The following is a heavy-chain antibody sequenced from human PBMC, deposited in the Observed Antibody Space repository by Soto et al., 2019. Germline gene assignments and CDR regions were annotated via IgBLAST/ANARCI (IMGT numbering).Heavy chain of an antibody. Sequence: QVQLQESGPGLVKPSETLSLTCTVSGGSISSYYWSWILQPPGKGLEWIGYIDYSGSTNYNPSLNSRVTISVDTSKNQFSLKLSSVTAADTAVYYCARELFGRSVWFDPWGQGTLVTVSS. CDR1: GGSISSYY. CDR3: ARELFGRSVWFDP. V-gene: IGHV4-59*01. CDR2: IDYSGST. J-gene: IGHJ5*02. D-gene: IGHD3-10*01.